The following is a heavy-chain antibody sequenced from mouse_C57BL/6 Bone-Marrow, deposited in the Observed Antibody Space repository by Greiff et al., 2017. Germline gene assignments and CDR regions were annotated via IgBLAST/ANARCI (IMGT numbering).Heavy chain of an antibody. CDR2: ILPGSGST. J-gene: IGHJ2*01. V-gene: IGHV1-9*01. CDR3: ARGIPHCGSSYRDY. Sequence: QVQLQQSGAELMKPGASVKLSCKATGYTFTGYWIEWVKQRPGHGLEWIGEILPGSGSTNYNEKFKGKATFTADTSSNTAYMQLRSLTTEDSAIYYCARGIPHCGSSYRDYWGQGTTLTVSS. D-gene: IGHD1-1*01. CDR1: GYTFTGYW.